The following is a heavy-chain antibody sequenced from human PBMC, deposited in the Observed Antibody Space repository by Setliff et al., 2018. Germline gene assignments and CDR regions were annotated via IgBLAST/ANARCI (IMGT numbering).Heavy chain of an antibody. D-gene: IGHD5-12*01. V-gene: IGHV4-59*08. CDR3: AGTPARGTTWLSPFDY. J-gene: IGHJ4*02. CDR1: GGSFSSFY. CDR2: IQGSGNT. Sequence: PSETLSLTCAVYGGSFSSFYWSWIRQPPGKGLEWIGLIQGSGNTNYNPSLQSRVTISIDTSKNQFSLKMTSVTAADTALYYCAGTPARGTTWLSPFDYWGQGTLVTVSS.